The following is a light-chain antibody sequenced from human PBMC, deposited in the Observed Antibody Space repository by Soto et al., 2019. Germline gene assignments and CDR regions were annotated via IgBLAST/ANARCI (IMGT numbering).Light chain of an antibody. J-gene: IGLJ1*01. CDR2: DVS. CDR3: CSYAGSYKGV. CDR1: SSDVGGYNY. V-gene: IGLV2-11*01. Sequence: QSALTQPRSVSGSPGQSVTISCTGTSSDVGGYNYVSWYQQHPGKAPKLMIYDVSKRPSGVPDRFSGSKSGNTASLTISGLQAEDEADYYCCSYAGSYKGVFGTGTKLTVL.